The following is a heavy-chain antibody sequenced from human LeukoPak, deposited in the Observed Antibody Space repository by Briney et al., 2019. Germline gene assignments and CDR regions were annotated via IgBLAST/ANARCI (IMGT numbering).Heavy chain of an antibody. CDR3: ASITMVRGVPH. CDR1: GFTFSSYS. CDR2: ISSSSSTI. J-gene: IGHJ4*02. D-gene: IGHD3-10*01. V-gene: IGHV3-48*01. Sequence: GGSLRLSRAASGFTFSSYSMNWVRQAPGKGLEWVSYISSSSSTIYYADSVKGRFTISRDNAKNSLYLQMNSLRAEDTAVYYCASITMVRGVPHWGQGTLVTVSS.